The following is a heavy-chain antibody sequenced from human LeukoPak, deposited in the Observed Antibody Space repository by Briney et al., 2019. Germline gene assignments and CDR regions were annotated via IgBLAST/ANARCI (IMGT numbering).Heavy chain of an antibody. V-gene: IGHV4-38-2*02. CDR1: GYSISSGYY. J-gene: IGHJ4*02. CDR2: IYHSGNT. Sequence: SETLSLTCTVSGYSISSGYYWGWIGQPPGKGLEWIGSIYHSGNTYYNPSLKSRDTISVDTSKNQFSLKLSSVTAADTAVYYCARAPSRDFDYWGQGTLVTVSS. CDR3: ARAPSRDFDY.